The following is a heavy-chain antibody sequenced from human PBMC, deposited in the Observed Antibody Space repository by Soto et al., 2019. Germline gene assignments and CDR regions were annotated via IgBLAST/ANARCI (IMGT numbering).Heavy chain of an antibody. CDR2: IYYSGST. V-gene: IGHV4-31*03. CDR1: GGSISSGGYY. Sequence: LSLTCTVSGGSISSGGYYWSWIRQHPGKGLEWIGYIYYSGSTYYNPSLKSRVTISVGTSKNQFSLKLSSVTAADTAVYYCARGPRATVYFDYWGQGTLVTVSS. J-gene: IGHJ4*02. CDR3: ARGPRATVYFDY. D-gene: IGHD4-17*01.